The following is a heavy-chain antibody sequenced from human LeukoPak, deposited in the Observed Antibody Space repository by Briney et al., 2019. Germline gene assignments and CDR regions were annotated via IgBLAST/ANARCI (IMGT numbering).Heavy chain of an antibody. V-gene: IGHV4-34*01. D-gene: IGHD3-10*01. J-gene: IGHJ4*02. CDR1: GGSFSGYY. CDR2: INHSGST. CDR3: AREGKDGSGSYFPSLDY. Sequence: PSETLSLTCAVYGGSFSGYYWSWIRQPPGKGLEWIGEINHSGSTNYNPSLKSRVTISVDTSKNQFSLKLSSVTAADTAVYYCAREGKDGSGSYFPSLDYWGQGTLVTVSS.